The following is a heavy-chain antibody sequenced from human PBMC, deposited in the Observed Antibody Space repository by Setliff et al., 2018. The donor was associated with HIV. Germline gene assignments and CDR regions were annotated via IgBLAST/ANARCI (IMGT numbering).Heavy chain of an antibody. J-gene: IGHJ6*02. CDR1: GASISNYY. V-gene: IGHV4-59*01. CDR2: ITDSGNT. Sequence: KPSETLSLTCNVSGASISNYYWTWIRQSPGKRLEWLGYITDSGNTNYNPSLRRRVTISADTSKNQVSLRLRSVTAADTAVYYCARETQQSYNIVTGYNYYYGIDVWGQGTTVTVSS. D-gene: IGHD3-9*01. CDR3: ARETQQSYNIVTGYNYYYGIDV.